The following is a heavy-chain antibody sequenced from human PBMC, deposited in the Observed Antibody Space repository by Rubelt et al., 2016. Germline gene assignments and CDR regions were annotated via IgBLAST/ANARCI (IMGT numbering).Heavy chain of an antibody. Sequence: SFSMSWVRQVPGKGLEWVSWISTSGSTIFYADSVKGRFTISRDNARDNAKSSLYLQMDSLRADDTAVYYCAKTAAAGTSPVDYWGQGTLVTVSS. J-gene: IGHJ4*02. CDR3: AKTAAAGTSPVDY. V-gene: IGHV3-48*01. D-gene: IGHD6-13*01. CDR2: ISTSGSTI. CDR1: SFS.